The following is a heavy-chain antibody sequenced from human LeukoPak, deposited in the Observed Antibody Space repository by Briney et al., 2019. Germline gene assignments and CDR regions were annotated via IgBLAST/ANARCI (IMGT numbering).Heavy chain of an antibody. CDR1: GFTFSSYS. V-gene: IGHV3-21*01. Sequence: PGGSLRLSCAASGFTFSSYSMNWVRQAPGKGLEWVSSISSSSSYIYYADPVKGRFTISRDNAKNSLYLQMNSLRAEDTAVYYCARGAMPVHFDYWGQGTLVTVSS. J-gene: IGHJ4*02. D-gene: IGHD2-2*01. CDR3: ARGAMPVHFDY. CDR2: ISSSSSYI.